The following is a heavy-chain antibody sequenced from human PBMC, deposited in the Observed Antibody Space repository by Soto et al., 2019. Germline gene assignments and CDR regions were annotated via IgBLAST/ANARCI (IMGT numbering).Heavy chain of an antibody. Sequence: EAQLLESRGGLVQPGGSLRLSCAASGFTFSSYAMSWVRQAPGKGPEWVSATSGSGGSTYYADPVKRRFTISRDNSKNTLYLQMNSMRAEDTAVYYCAKDANGRVAAGPYYYYGMDVWGQGTTVTVSS. D-gene: IGHD6-13*01. CDR3: AKDANGRVAAGPYYYYGMDV. V-gene: IGHV3-23*01. J-gene: IGHJ6*02. CDR1: GFTFSSYA. CDR2: TSGSGGST.